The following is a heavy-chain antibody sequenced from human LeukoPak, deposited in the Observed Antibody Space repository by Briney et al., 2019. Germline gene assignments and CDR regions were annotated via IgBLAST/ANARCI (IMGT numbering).Heavy chain of an antibody. Sequence: SGGSLRLSCVASGFTASNTWMSWVRQAPGKGLEWVGRIKSKTDGGTTDYTASLKGRFTTSREDSKNILYLQMDSLKTEDTAVYYCTSGGHYFDPWGQGTLVTVSS. CDR2: IKSKTDGGTT. D-gene: IGHD1-26*01. CDR3: TSGGHYFDP. CDR1: GFTASNTW. V-gene: IGHV3-15*01. J-gene: IGHJ5*02.